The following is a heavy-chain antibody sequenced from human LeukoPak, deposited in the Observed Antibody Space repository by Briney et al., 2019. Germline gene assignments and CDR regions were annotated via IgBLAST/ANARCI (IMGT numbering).Heavy chain of an antibody. V-gene: IGHV3-7*01. CDR3: ARDKAVAGTGFDY. Sequence: GGSLRLSCVASGFSFTAFSMSWVRQAPGKGLEWVANIKQDGSEKYYVDSVKGRFTISRDNAKSSLYLQMNSLRAEDTAVYYCARDKAVAGTGFDYWGQGTLVTVSS. J-gene: IGHJ4*02. CDR2: IKQDGSEK. CDR1: GFSFTAFS. D-gene: IGHD6-19*01.